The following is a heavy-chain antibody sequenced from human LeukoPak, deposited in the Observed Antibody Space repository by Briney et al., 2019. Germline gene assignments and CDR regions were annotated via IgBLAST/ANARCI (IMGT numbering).Heavy chain of an antibody. Sequence: SVKVSCKASGGTFSSYAISWVRQAPGQGLEWMGGIIPIFGTANYAQKFQGRVTITADESTSTAYMELSSLRSEDTAVYYCARDRETYYYDSSGYYYDGNWDYWGQGTLVTVSS. J-gene: IGHJ4*02. D-gene: IGHD3-22*01. CDR1: GGTFSSYA. CDR3: ARDRETYYYDSSGYYYDGNWDY. CDR2: IIPIFGTA. V-gene: IGHV1-69*13.